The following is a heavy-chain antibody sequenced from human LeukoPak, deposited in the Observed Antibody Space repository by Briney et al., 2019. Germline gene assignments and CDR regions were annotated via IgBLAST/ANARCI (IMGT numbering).Heavy chain of an antibody. CDR3: ARAHADYGDYEDY. CDR1: GFTFSSSA. CDR2: ISNNGGYT. J-gene: IGHJ4*02. V-gene: IGHV3-23*01. D-gene: IGHD4-17*01. Sequence: PGGSLRLSCAASGFTFSSSAMSWVRQAPGKGLEWVSAISNNGGYTYYADSVQGRFTISRDNAKNSLYLQMNSLRAEDTAVYYCARAHADYGDYEDYWGQGTLVTVSS.